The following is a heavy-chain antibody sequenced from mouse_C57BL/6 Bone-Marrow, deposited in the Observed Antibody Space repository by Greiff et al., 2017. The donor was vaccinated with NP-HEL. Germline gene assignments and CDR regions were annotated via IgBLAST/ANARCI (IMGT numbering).Heavy chain of an antibody. D-gene: IGHD1-1*01. J-gene: IGHJ2*01. CDR1: GYAFSSYW. CDR2: IYPGSGDT. CDR3: ARLRYYGPYVDY. V-gene: IGHV1-80*01. Sequence: QVQLQPSGAELVKPGASVTLSCKASGYAFSSYWLNWVKQRPGKGLEWIGQIYPGSGDTNYNGKFKGKATLTADKSSSTAYMQLSSLTSEDAAVYFCARLRYYGPYVDYWGKGTTLTVSS.